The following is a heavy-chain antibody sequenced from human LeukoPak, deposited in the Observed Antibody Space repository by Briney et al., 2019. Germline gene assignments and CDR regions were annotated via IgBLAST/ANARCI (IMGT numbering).Heavy chain of an antibody. V-gene: IGHV4-34*01. Sequence: GSLRLSFAAYGFTFSSYSMNWVRQPPGEGLEWIGEIYESGTTEYNPSLKSRVTISMVPSKQQFSLSLSSVTAADTAVYYCARGAWATRLGSWGLGTPVIVSS. D-gene: IGHD2-15*01. CDR3: ARGAWATRLGS. CDR1: GFTFSSYS. J-gene: IGHJ4*02. CDR2: IYESGTT.